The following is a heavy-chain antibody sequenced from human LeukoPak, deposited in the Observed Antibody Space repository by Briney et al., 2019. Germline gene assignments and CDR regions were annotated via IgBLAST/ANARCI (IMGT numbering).Heavy chain of an antibody. J-gene: IGHJ4*02. CDR3: ARVISSGVVDY. CDR1: GGSISSHY. CDR2: ISYTGST. V-gene: IGHV4-59*11. Sequence: SETLSLTCTVSGGSISSHYWSWIRQPPGKGLEWIGYISYTGSTSYNPSIKSRVTISVDTSKKQFSLRLGSVTAADTALYYCARVISSGVVDYWGQGTLVTVSS. D-gene: IGHD6-19*01.